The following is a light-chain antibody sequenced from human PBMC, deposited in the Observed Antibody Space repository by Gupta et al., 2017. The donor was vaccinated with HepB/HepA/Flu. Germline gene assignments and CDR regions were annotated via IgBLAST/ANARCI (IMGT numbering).Light chain of an antibody. CDR3: QVQDGSSDNVV. CDR1: NVGGKS. V-gene: IGLV3-21*03. Sequence: SYVMTQPPSVSVAPGKTARITCGGNNVGGKSVHWYQQRPGQAPLLGVEDDKDRPSGIPERFAGLNAGTKAKLQTSGVEAGEEADYDWQVQDGSSDNVVFGGGIKLTVL. CDR2: DDK. J-gene: IGLJ2*01.